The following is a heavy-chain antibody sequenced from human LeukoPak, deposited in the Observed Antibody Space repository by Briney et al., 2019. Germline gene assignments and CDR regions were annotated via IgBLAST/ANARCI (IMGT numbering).Heavy chain of an antibody. CDR3: ARVPWKFEPFDI. Sequence: SETLSLTCTVSGGSINNFFWNWVRQPPGKGLEWIGYVDHSGNTKYNPSLWGRVTIFVDTSNNQFSLRLTSLTAADTAVYYCARVPWKFEPFDIWGQGTKVTVSS. V-gene: IGHV4-59*01. CDR2: VDHSGNT. D-gene: IGHD1-1*01. CDR1: GGSINNFF. J-gene: IGHJ3*02.